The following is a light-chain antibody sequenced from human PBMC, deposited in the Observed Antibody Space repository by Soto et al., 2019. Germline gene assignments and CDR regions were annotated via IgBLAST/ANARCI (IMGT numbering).Light chain of an antibody. V-gene: IGKV2-28*01. CDR2: LGS. Sequence: DIVMIQSPLSLPVTPGEPASNSCRSSQSLLHSNGYNYLDWYLQKPGQSPQLLIYLGSNRASGVPDRFSGSGSGTDFTLKISGVEAEDVGVYYCMQALQTPWTFGQGTKVEIK. CDR3: MQALQTPWT. CDR1: QSLLHSNGYNY. J-gene: IGKJ1*01.